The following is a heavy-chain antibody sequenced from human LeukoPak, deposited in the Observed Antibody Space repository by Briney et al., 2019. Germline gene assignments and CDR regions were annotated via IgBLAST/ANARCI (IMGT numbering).Heavy chain of an antibody. CDR2: ISSSSSYI. CDR1: GFTFSSYS. Sequence: PWGSLRLSCAASGFTFSSYSMNWVRQAPGKGLEWVSSISSSSSYIYYADSVKGRFTISRDNAKNSLYLQMNSLRAEDTAVYYCARDRGGDSLDFDYWGQGTLVTVSS. D-gene: IGHD2-21*02. CDR3: ARDRGGDSLDFDY. J-gene: IGHJ4*02. V-gene: IGHV3-21*01.